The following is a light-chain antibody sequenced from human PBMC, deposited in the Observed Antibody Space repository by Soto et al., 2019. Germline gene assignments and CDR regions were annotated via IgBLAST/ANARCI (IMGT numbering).Light chain of an antibody. CDR3: QQHNSWPPV. CDR1: QRVNCN. J-gene: IGKJ2*01. CDR2: GSS. V-gene: IGKV3-15*01. Sequence: EIVMTQAPAALSVSPGGIATVSCMASQRVNCNLACYQQKPGHVPRLLLYGSSTRVTGIPARFSGSGSGTEFTLTISSLQSEDFAIYYCQQHNSWPPVFGQGTKLEI.